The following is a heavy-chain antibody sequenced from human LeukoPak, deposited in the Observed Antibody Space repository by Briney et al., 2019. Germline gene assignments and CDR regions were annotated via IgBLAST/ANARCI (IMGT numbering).Heavy chain of an antibody. D-gene: IGHD2-15*01. Sequence: SETLSLTCAVSGGSISSSNWWSWVRQPPGEGLEWIGYIYDSGSTYYNPSLKSRITISVDTSENRFSLKLSSVTATDTAVYYCARDCSGGSCYGAFDIWGQGTMVTVSS. J-gene: IGHJ3*02. CDR2: IYDSGST. CDR1: GGSISSSNW. V-gene: IGHV4-4*02. CDR3: ARDCSGGSCYGAFDI.